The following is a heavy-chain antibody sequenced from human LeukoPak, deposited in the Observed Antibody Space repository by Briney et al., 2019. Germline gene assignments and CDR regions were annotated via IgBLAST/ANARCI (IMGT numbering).Heavy chain of an antibody. Sequence: ASVKVSCKASGYTFTSYDINWVRQATGQGLEWMGWMNPNTGNTGYAQKFQGRVTMTRNTSISTAYMELSSLRSEDTAVYYCARGGYRGGVDDYWGQGTLVTVSS. CDR2: MNPNTGNT. CDR1: GYTFTSYD. V-gene: IGHV1-8*01. J-gene: IGHJ4*02. D-gene: IGHD1-26*01. CDR3: ARGGYRGGVDDY.